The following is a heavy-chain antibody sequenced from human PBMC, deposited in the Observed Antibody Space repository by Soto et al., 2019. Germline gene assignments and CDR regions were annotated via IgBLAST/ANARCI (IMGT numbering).Heavy chain of an antibody. Sequence: EVQLVESGGGSVQPGGSLRLSCAASGFRFSDYYMDWVRQLPGMGLEWVGRTRNKANSYAAEYAPSVRGRFTISRHDSEDSMFLQLNSLKTEDTAVYYCARDTGGSYDFWGQGALVTVSS. J-gene: IGHJ4*02. CDR3: ARDTGGSYDF. D-gene: IGHD1-26*01. CDR2: TRNKANSYAA. CDR1: GFRFSDYY. V-gene: IGHV3-72*01.